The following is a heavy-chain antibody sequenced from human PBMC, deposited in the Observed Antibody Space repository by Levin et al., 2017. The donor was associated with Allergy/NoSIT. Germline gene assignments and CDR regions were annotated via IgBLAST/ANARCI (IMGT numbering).Heavy chain of an antibody. J-gene: IGHJ6*03. V-gene: IGHV4-4*02. D-gene: IGHD6-19*01. CDR3: ARLVRRAVAGTRYYYYMDV. CDR2: IYHSGST. Sequence: SETLSLTCAVSGGSISSSNWWSWVRQPPGKGLEWIGEIYHSGSTNYNPSLKSRVTISVDKSKNQFSLKLSSVTAADTAVYYCARLVRRAVAGTRYYYYMDVWGKGTTVTVSS. CDR1: GGSISSSNW.